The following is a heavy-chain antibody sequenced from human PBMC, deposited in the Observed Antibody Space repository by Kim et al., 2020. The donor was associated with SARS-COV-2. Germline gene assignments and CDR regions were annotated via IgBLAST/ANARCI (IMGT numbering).Heavy chain of an antibody. D-gene: IGHD6-19*01. Sequence: SETLSLTCTVSGGSISSYYWSWIRQPAGKGLECIGRIYTSGSTNYNPSLKSRVTMSVDTSKNQFSLKLSSVTAADTAVYYCARDSAGPVSVAGPFFGFDYWGQGTLVTVSS. J-gene: IGHJ4*02. CDR3: ARDSAGPVSVAGPFFGFDY. CDR1: GGSISSYY. V-gene: IGHV4-4*07. CDR2: IYTSGST.